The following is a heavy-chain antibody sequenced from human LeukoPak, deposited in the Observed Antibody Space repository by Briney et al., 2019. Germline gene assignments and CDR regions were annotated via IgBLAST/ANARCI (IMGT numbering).Heavy chain of an antibody. CDR2: IKQDGSEK. Sequence: GGSLRLSCAASGFSFSSYCMTWVRQAPRKGLEWVANIKQDGSEKYYVDSVKGRFTISRDNAKNSLYLQMNSLRAEDTAVYYCARDTTTYCSSTSCYRKVSWFDPWGQGTLVTVSS. V-gene: IGHV3-7*01. CDR3: ARDTTTYCSSTSCYRKVSWFDP. CDR1: GFSFSSYC. D-gene: IGHD2-2*01. J-gene: IGHJ5*02.